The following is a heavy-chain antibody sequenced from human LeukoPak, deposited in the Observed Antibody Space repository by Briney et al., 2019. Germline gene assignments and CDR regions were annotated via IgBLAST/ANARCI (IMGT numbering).Heavy chain of an antibody. CDR3: ARAIAEAGTDS. Sequence: GGSLRLSCAASGFTFSSYDIHWVRQAPGKGPVWLARINSDGYSISYADSVKGRFTISRDNAKKTLYLQMNTLRAEDTAMYYCARAIAEAGTDSWGQGTLVTVSS. CDR1: GFTFSSYD. V-gene: IGHV3-74*01. J-gene: IGHJ4*02. D-gene: IGHD6-19*01. CDR2: INSDGYSI.